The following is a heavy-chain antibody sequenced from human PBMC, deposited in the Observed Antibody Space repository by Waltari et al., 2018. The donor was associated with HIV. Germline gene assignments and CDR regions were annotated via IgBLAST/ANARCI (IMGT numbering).Heavy chain of an antibody. CDR1: GFTFSRFP. CDR3: VKSNNSAWHNFVD. D-gene: IGHD3-22*01. J-gene: IGHJ4*02. Sequence: QVQLVESGGGVVQPGKSLGLSCAASGFTFSRFPMHWVRQVPGKWLYWVSTISSDGSYKFVAHSLSGRCNISRENSKNTLYLHMSSLRPEDTSVYYCVKSNNSAWHNFVDWGQGTLVTVSS. CDR2: ISSDGSYK. V-gene: IGHV3-30-3*02.